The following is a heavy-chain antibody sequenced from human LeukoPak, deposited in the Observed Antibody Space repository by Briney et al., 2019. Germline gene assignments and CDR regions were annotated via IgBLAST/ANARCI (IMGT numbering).Heavy chain of an antibody. J-gene: IGHJ6*02. CDR3: TRDQGAGTYRSYAMDV. CDR2: ISSTSIYI. CDR1: GFTVSSYS. V-gene: IGHV3-21*01. D-gene: IGHD3-16*02. Sequence: NPGGSLRLSCAASGFTVSSYSMSWVRQAPGKGLEWVSSISSTSIYIFYADSVKGRFTISKDNAKNSLYLQMNSLRAEETAMYYCTRDQGAGTYRSYAMDVWGQGTSVTVSS.